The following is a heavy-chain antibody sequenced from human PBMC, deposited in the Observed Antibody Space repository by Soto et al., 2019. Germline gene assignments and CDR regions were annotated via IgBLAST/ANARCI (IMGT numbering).Heavy chain of an antibody. CDR1: GFTFSYSG. CDR3: ARDAGDSSAGVDVFAI. D-gene: IGHD6-19*01. J-gene: IGHJ3*02. V-gene: IGHV3-23*01. Sequence: EVQLLESGGGLVQPGGSLRLSCAATGFTFSYSGMNWVRQAPGKGLEWVSTISRSGGTTYYADSVRGRFTISRDNSKNTVYLRIVSLRAEDMGIFDCARDAGDSSAGVDVFAIWGQGTMVTVSS. CDR2: ISRSGGTT.